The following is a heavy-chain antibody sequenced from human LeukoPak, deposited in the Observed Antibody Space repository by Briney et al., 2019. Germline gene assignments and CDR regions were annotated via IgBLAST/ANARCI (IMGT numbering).Heavy chain of an antibody. Sequence: KSSATLSLTCTVSGSSISSYYWSWIRQPPGKGLEWIGYIYDSGSTNYNPSLKSRVTISVDPSKNQFSLKLSSVTAADTAVYYGARGGSCCGSYAWYYFDYWGQGTLVTVSS. V-gene: IGHV4-59*01. J-gene: IGHJ4*02. CDR2: IYDSGST. CDR3: ARGGSCCGSYAWYYFDY. CDR1: GSSISSYY. D-gene: IGHD1-26*01.